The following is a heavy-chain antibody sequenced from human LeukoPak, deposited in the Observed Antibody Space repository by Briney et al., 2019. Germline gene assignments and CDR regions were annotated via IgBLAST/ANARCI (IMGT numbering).Heavy chain of an antibody. D-gene: IGHD3-3*01. Sequence: ASVKVYCKVSGYTLTELSMHWVRQAPGKGLEWMGGFDPEDGETIYAQKFQGRVTMTEDTSTDTAYMELSSLRSEDTAVYYCAMTDFWSGYVSGMDVWGQGTTVTVSS. J-gene: IGHJ6*02. V-gene: IGHV1-24*01. CDR3: AMTDFWSGYVSGMDV. CDR1: GYTLTELS. CDR2: FDPEDGET.